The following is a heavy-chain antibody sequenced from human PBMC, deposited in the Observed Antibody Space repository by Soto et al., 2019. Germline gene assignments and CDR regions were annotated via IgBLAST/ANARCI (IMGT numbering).Heavy chain of an antibody. V-gene: IGHV1-2*02. Sequence: GASVKVSCKASGYTFNRYYIHWVRQAPGPGLEWMGWISPNTGTPRYAQKFRGRVTMTRDTSANTAYLDLSGLRSDDSAVYYCARACQIGSNPYLYPRYVWAQGPSVT. J-gene: IGHJ6*01. CDR1: GYTFNRYY. CDR3: ARACQIGSNPYLYPRYV. CDR2: ISPNTGTP. D-gene: IGHD2-15*01.